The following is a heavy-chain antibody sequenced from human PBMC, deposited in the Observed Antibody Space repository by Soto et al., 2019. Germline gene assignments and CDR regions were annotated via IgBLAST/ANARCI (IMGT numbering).Heavy chain of an antibody. CDR3: ARVQGPYGSGSYIY. CDR2: ISSSGSTI. D-gene: IGHD3-10*01. V-gene: IGHV3-48*03. J-gene: IGHJ4*02. CDR1: GFTFSSYE. Sequence: PGGSLRLSCAASGFTFSSYEMNWVRQAPGKGLEWVSYISSSGSTIYYADSVKGRFTISRDNAKNSLYLQMNSLRAEDTAVYYCARVQGPYGSGSYIYWGQGTLVTAPQ.